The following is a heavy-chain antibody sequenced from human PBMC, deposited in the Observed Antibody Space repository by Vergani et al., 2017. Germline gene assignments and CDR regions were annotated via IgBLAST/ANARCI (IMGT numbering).Heavy chain of an antibody. V-gene: IGHV3-74*01. D-gene: IGHD6-13*01. Sequence: EVQLVESGGGLVQPGGSLRPSCAASGFTFSSSWMHWVRQAPGKGVGWISRINSVGISTRYAASVKGRFTISRDNSKNTLYLQMNSLRAEDTAVYCCAKDVRVAAAGKNGFDPWGQGTLVTVAS. CDR1: GFTFSSSW. CDR2: INSVGIST. J-gene: IGHJ5*02. CDR3: AKDVRVAAAGKNGFDP.